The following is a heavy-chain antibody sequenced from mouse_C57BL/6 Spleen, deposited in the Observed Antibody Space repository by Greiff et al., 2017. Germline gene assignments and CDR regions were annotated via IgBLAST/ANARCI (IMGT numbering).Heavy chain of an antibody. CDR2: INYDGSST. Sequence: DVKLVESEGGLVQPGSSMKLSCTASGFTFSDYYMAWVRQVPEKGLEWVANINYDGSSTYYLDSLKSRFIISRDNAKNILYLQMSSLKSEDTATYYCARGGVLTSGYFDYWGQGTTLTVSS. V-gene: IGHV5-16*01. J-gene: IGHJ2*01. CDR1: GFTFSDYY. CDR3: ARGGVLTSGYFDY. D-gene: IGHD1-3*01.